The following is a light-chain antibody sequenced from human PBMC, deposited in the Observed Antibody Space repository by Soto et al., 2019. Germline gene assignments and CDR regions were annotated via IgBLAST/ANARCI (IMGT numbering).Light chain of an antibody. Sequence: QSALTQPASVSGSPGQSITISCTGTSSDVGSHNYAAWYQQHPGKAPKLMLYDVSNRPSGVSDRFSGSKSGNTASLTISGLQAEDEADYYCSSYTTTYTLAFGGGTKLTVL. J-gene: IGLJ2*01. CDR2: DVS. CDR3: SSYTTTYTLA. V-gene: IGLV2-14*03. CDR1: SSDVGSHNY.